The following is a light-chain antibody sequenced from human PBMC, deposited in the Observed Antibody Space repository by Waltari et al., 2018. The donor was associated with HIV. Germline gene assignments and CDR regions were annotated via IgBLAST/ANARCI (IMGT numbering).Light chain of an antibody. CDR1: SSHIWRNY. Sequence: SVLTQPPSVSAAPRQKVTISCSGSSSHIWRNYVSWYQQLPGAAPKLLIYDNTERPSGIPDRFSGSKSGTSATLGITGLQTGDEADYYCGTWDSSLGGWVFGGGTKLAVL. J-gene: IGLJ3*02. CDR3: GTWDSSLGGWV. CDR2: DNT. V-gene: IGLV1-51*01.